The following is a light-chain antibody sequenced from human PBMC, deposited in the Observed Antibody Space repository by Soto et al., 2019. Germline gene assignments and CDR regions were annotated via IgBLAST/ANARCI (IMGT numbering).Light chain of an antibody. CDR3: CSYAGSTTLYV. V-gene: IGLV2-23*02. CDR1: SSDVGSYSL. J-gene: IGLJ1*01. Sequence: QSALTQPASVSGSPGQSITIYCTGTSSDVGSYSLVSWYQQHPGKAPKLMIYEVSKRPSGVSNRFSASKSGNTASLTISGLQAEDEADYYCCSYAGSTTLYVFGSGTKVTVL. CDR2: EVS.